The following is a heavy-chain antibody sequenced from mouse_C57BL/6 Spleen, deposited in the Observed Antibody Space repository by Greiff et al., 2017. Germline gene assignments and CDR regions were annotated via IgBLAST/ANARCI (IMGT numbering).Heavy chain of an antibody. CDR2: INPSTGGT. J-gene: IGHJ1*03. CDR3: ARWYYGSGGYFDV. D-gene: IGHD1-1*01. CDR1: GYSFTGYY. V-gene: IGHV1-42*01. Sequence: VQLQQSGPELVKPGASVKISCKASGYSFTGYYMNWVKQSPEKSLEWIGEINPSTGGTTYNQKFKAKATLTVDKSSSTAYMQLKSLTSEDSAVYYCARWYYGSGGYFDVWGTGTTVTVSS.